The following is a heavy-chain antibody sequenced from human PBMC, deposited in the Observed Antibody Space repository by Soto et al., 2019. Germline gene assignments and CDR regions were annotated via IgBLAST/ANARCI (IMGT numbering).Heavy chain of an antibody. Sequence: ASVKVSCKASGYTFTSYGISWVRQAPGQGLEWMGWISAYNGNTNYAQKLQGRVTMTTDTSTSTAYMELRSLRSDDTAAYYCARVQPKGTTLNDGGGYYFCMDVWGQGTTVTVAS. V-gene: IGHV1-18*04. J-gene: IGHJ6*02. CDR1: GYTFTSYG. CDR2: ISAYNGNT. D-gene: IGHD1-1*01. CDR3: ARVQPKGTTLNDGGGYYFCMDV.